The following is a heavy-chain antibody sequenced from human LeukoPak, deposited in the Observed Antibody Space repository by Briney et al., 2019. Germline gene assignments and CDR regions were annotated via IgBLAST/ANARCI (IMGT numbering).Heavy chain of an antibody. D-gene: IGHD5-18*01. J-gene: IGHJ4*02. Sequence: PSETLSLTCAVYGGSFSGYYWSWIRQPPGKGLEWIGEINHSGSTNYNPSLKSRVTISVDTSKNQFSLKLSSVTAADTAVYYCAVHVDTAMVTGHYFDYWGQGTPVTVSS. V-gene: IGHV4-34*01. CDR3: AVHVDTAMVTGHYFDY. CDR2: INHSGST. CDR1: GGSFSGYY.